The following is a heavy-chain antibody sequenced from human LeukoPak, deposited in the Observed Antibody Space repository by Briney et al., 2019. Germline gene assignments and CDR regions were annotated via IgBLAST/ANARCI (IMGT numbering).Heavy chain of an antibody. CDR2: IIPIFGTA. CDR3: ARDGQQLTSWRGNWFDP. D-gene: IGHD6-13*01. Sequence: GASVKVSCKASGGTFSSYDISWVRQAPGQGLEWMGGIIPIFGTANYAQKFQGRVTITADKSTSTAYMELSSLRSEDTAVYYCARDGQQLTSWRGNWFDPWGQGTLVTVSS. CDR1: GGTFSSYD. J-gene: IGHJ5*02. V-gene: IGHV1-69*06.